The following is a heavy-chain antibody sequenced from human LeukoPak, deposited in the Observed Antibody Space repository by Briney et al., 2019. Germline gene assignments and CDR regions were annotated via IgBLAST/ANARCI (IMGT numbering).Heavy chain of an antibody. V-gene: IGHV3-23*01. J-gene: IGHJ6*02. D-gene: IGHD3-10*02. CDR3: AKDVPMHVPIPSGGMDV. CDR1: GFTFSSYA. CDR2: ISGSGAST. Sequence: GGSLRLSCAASGFTFSSYAMSWVRQAPGKGLECVSAISGSGASTYSADSVKGRFSISRDNSKNTLYLQMNSLRAEDTAVYYCAKDVPMHVPIPSGGMDVWGQGTTVTVSS.